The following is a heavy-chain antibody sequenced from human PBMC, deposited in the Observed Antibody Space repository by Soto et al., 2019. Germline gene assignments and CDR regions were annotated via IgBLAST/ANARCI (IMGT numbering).Heavy chain of an antibody. V-gene: IGHV1-8*01. Sequence: ASVKVSCKASGYTFTSYDINWVRQATGQGLEWMGWMNPNSGKTGYAQKFQGRVTITTNTSTSTAYMEMSSLRTENTAMYYCARAGGIFQQQLARQYYYYYGMDVWGQGTTVTVSS. CDR2: MNPNSGKT. CDR1: GYTFTSYD. CDR3: ARAGGIFQQQLARQYYYYYGMDV. J-gene: IGHJ6*02. D-gene: IGHD6-13*01.